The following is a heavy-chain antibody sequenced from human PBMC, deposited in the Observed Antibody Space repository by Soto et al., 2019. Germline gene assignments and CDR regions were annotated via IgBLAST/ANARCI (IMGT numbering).Heavy chain of an antibody. CDR3: ARAKIRDYYDSSGYYATRIDY. D-gene: IGHD3-22*01. Sequence: SETLSLTCTVSGGSISSGGYYWSWIRQHPGKGLEWIGYIYYSGSTYYSPSLKSRVTISVDTSKNQFSLKLSSVTAADTAVYYCARAKIRDYYDSSGYYATRIDYWGQGTLVTVSS. J-gene: IGHJ4*02. V-gene: IGHV4-31*03. CDR1: GGSISSGGYY. CDR2: IYYSGST.